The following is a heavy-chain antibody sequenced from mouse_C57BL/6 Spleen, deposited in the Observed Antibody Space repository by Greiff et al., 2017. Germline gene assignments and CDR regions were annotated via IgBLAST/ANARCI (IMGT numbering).Heavy chain of an antibody. CDR3: ARDYYEYAVDAMDY. CDR2: IYYSGTI. CDR1: GISITTGNYR. D-gene: IGHD2-4*01. Sequence: EVKLVESGPGLVKPSQTVFLTCTVTGISITTGNYRWSWIRQFPGNKLEWIGYIYYSGTITYNPSLTRRITITRDTPKNQFFLEMNSLTAEDTATYYCARDYYEYAVDAMDYWGQGTSVTVSS. J-gene: IGHJ4*01. V-gene: IGHV3-5*01.